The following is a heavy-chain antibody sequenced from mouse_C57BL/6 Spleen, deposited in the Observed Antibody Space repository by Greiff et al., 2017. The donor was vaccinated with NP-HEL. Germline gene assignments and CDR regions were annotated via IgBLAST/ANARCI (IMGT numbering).Heavy chain of an antibody. CDR1: GYTFTSYW. CDR2: IDPSDSET. CDR3: AKGRISTYGSSYGFAY. Sequence: QVQLKEPGAELVRPGSSVKLSCKASGYTFTSYWMHWVKQRPIQGLEWIGNIDPSDSETHYNQKFKDKATLTVDKSSSTAYMQLSSLTSEDSAVYYCAKGRISTYGSSYGFAYWGQGTLVTVSA. D-gene: IGHD1-1*01. V-gene: IGHV1-52*01. J-gene: IGHJ3*01.